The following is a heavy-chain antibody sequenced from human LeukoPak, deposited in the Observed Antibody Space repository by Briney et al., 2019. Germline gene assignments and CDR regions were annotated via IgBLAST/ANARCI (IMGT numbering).Heavy chain of an antibody. V-gene: IGHV4-59*08. CDR3: ARHRTVQPHFDY. D-gene: IGHD1-1*01. Sequence: SETLSLTCTVSGGSISSYYWSWIRQPPGKGLEWIGYIYYSGSTNHNPSLESRVTISVDTSKNKFSLKLSSVTAADTAVYYCARHRTVQPHFDYWGQGTQVTVSS. CDR1: GGSISSYY. CDR2: IYYSGST. J-gene: IGHJ4*02.